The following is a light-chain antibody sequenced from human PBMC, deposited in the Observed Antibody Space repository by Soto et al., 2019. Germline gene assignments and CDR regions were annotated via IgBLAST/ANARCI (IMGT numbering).Light chain of an antibody. V-gene: IGKV3-11*01. CDR3: QQRKHWPPLT. CDR2: DTS. Sequence: EVVLTQSPATLSLSPGERAILSCRASQSVEKYLVWYQQKPGQAPRLLIYDTSNRATGIPARFSGSGSETDFTLTLGSHEPEYFAVYYCQQRKHWPPLTCGGGTKVELK. J-gene: IGKJ4*02. CDR1: QSVEKY.